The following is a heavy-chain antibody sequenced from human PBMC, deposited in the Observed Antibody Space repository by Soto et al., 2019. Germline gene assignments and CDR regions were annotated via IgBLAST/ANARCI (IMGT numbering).Heavy chain of an antibody. D-gene: IGHD2-21*02. CDR2: SYYSGST. V-gene: IGHV4-31*03. CDR3: ARDNSRGGDCFFDS. CDR1: GDSFGRGGYF. Sequence: QVQLQESGPGLVKPSQTLSLTCTFSGDSFGRGGYFWSGIRQHPGKGLEWIGYSYYSGSTYYNPSLKSRVTISVDTSKNQFSLKLSSVTAADTAVYYCARDNSRGGDCFFDSWGQGTLVTVSS. J-gene: IGHJ4*02.